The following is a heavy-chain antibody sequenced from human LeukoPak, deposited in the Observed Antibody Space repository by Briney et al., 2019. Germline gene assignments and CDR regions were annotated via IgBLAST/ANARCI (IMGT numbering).Heavy chain of an antibody. CDR2: INHSGST. V-gene: IGHV4-34*01. Sequence: SETLSLTCAVYGGSFSGYYWSWIRQPSGKGLEWIGEINHSGSTNYNPSLKSRVTISVDTSKNQFSLKLSSVTAADTAVYYCARGREWNYGNFDYWGQGTLVTVSS. CDR3: ARGREWNYGNFDY. CDR1: GGSFSGYY. J-gene: IGHJ4*02. D-gene: IGHD1-7*01.